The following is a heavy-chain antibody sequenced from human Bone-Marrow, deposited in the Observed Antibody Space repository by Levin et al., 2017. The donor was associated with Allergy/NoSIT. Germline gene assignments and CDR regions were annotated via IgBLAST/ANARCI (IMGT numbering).Heavy chain of an antibody. CDR2: ISYDGSNK. CDR3: AKSHGYGDYFDY. Sequence: GGSLRLSCAASGFTFSSYGMHWVRQAPGKGLEWVAVISYDGSNKYYADSVKGRFTISRDNSKNTLYLQMNSLRAEDTAVYYCAKSHGYGDYFDYWGQGTLVTVSS. CDR1: GFTFSSYG. J-gene: IGHJ4*02. V-gene: IGHV3-30*18. D-gene: IGHD4-17*01.